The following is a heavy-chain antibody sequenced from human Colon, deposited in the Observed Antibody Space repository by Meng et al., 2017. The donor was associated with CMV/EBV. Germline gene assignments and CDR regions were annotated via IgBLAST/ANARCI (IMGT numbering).Heavy chain of an antibody. CDR1: GFRFRNYA. Sequence: LHCVTSGFRFRNYAISWVRQAPGQRLEWVSALTGRGDTTFYADSVRGRFTISRDNSQNTVYLHMTSLRADDTATYYCLRDPLLLPRRYWGQGTLVTVSS. CDR3: LRDPLLLPRRY. J-gene: IGHJ4*02. V-gene: IGHV3-23*01. CDR2: LTGRGDTT. D-gene: IGHD3-3*01.